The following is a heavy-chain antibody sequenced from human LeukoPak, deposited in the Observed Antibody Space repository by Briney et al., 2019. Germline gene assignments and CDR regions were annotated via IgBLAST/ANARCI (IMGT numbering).Heavy chain of an antibody. CDR3: ARAPVTVKDSFDI. J-gene: IGHJ3*02. CDR1: GGSISSYY. D-gene: IGHD4-11*01. CDR2: IFTSGST. Sequence: SETLSLTCTVSGGSISSYYWSWVRQPAGKGLEWIGRIFTSGSTNYNASLKSRVTMSVDTSKNQFSLKLRSMTAADTAVYYCARAPVTVKDSFDIWGQGTMVTVSS. V-gene: IGHV4-4*07.